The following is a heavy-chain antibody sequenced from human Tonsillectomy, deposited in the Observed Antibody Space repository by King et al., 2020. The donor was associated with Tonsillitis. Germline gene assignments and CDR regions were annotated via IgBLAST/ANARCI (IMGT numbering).Heavy chain of an antibody. CDR3: ARGGYYGSGSSPDY. CDR2: INHSGST. CDR1: GGSFSGYY. D-gene: IGHD3-10*01. Sequence: QVQLQQWGAGLLKPSETLSLTCAVYGGSFSGYYWNWVRQPPGKGLEWIGEINHSGSTNYNPSLKSRVTVSVDTSKNQFSLKLSPVTAADTAVYYCARGGYYGSGSSPDYWGQGTLVTVSS. V-gene: IGHV4-34*01. J-gene: IGHJ4*02.